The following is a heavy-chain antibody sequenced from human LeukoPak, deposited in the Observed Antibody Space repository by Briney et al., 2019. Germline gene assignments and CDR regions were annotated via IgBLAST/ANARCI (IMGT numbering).Heavy chain of an antibody. J-gene: IGHJ6*03. D-gene: IGHD2-2*01. CDR2: ISGSGGST. Sequence: PGGTLRLSCAASGFTFSSYGMSWVRQAPGKGLEWVSAISGSGGSTYYADSVKGRFTISRDNSKNTLYLQMNSLRAEGTAVYYCAKEGCSSTSCFDDYYYYYMDVWGKGTTVTISS. V-gene: IGHV3-23*01. CDR1: GFTFSSYG. CDR3: AKEGCSSTSCFDDYYYYYMDV.